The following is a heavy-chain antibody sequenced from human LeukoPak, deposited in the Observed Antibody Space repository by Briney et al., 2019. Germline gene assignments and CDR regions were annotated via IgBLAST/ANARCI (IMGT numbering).Heavy chain of an antibody. J-gene: IGHJ4*02. CDR1: GGSISSGSYY. Sequence: SQTLSLTCTVSGGSISSGSYYWSWIRQPAGKGLEWIGRIYTSGSTNYNPSLKSRVTISVDTSKNQFSLKLSSVTAADTAVYFCARDGGDYGDYEGYFDYWGQGALVTVSS. V-gene: IGHV4-61*02. CDR2: IYTSGST. CDR3: ARDGGDYGDYEGYFDY. D-gene: IGHD4-17*01.